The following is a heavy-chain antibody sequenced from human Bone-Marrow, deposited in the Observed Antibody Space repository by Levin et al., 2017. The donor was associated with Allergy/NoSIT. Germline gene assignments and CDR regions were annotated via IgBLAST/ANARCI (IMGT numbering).Heavy chain of an antibody. Sequence: PGGSLRLSCAASGFIFDQHGMSWVRLAPGKGLEWVSGINWNGDSIDYADSVKGRFTISRDNGRNSLYLQMNGLRAADTALYYCARVRQAGYYESTGSYRVTLWYFDLWGRGTLVTVSS. J-gene: IGHJ2*01. V-gene: IGHV3-20*04. CDR1: GFIFDQHG. D-gene: IGHD3-22*01. CDR3: ARVRQAGYYESTGSYRVTLWYFDL. CDR2: INWNGDSI.